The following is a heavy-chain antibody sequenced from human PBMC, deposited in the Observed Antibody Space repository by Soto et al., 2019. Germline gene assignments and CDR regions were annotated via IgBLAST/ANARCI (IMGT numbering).Heavy chain of an antibody. V-gene: IGHV1-69*06. CDR1: AGTFSSYA. D-gene: IGHD3-22*01. Sequence: QVQLVQSGAEVKKPGSSVKVSCKASAGTFSSYAISWVRQAPGQGLEWMGGIIPIFGTANYAQKFQGRVTTTADKSTSTAYMELSSLRSEDTAVYYCARVIYDSSGYHYWGQGTLVTVSS. CDR3: ARVIYDSSGYHY. J-gene: IGHJ4*02. CDR2: IIPIFGTA.